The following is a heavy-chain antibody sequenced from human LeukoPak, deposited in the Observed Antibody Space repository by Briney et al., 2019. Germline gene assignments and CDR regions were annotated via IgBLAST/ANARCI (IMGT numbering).Heavy chain of an antibody. CDR2: IYYSGST. Sequence: SETLSLTCTVSGGSISSYYWSWIRQPPGKGLEWIGYIYYSGSTNYNPSLKSRVTISVDTSKNQFSLKLSSVTAADTAVYYCARARVVPAAIDAFDIWGQGTMVTVSS. CDR1: GGSISSYY. CDR3: ARARVVPAAIDAFDI. V-gene: IGHV4-59*08. D-gene: IGHD2-2*01. J-gene: IGHJ3*02.